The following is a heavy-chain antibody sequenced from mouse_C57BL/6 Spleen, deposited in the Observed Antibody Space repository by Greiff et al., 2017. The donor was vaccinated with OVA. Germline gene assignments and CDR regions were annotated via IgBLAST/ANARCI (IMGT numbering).Heavy chain of an antibody. V-gene: IGHV1-69*01. CDR2: IDPSDSYT. CDR3: ARRGLGRRAWFAY. J-gene: IGHJ3*01. D-gene: IGHD4-1*01. CDR1: GYTFTSYW. Sequence: QVQLQQPGAELVMPGASVKLSCKASGYTFTSYWMHWVKQRPGQGLEWIGEIDPSDSYTNYNQKFKGKSTLTVDKSSSTAYMQLSSLTSEDSAVYYCARRGLGRRAWFAYWGQWTLVTVSA.